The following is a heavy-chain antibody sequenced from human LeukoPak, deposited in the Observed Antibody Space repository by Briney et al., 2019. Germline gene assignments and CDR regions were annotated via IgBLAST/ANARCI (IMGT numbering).Heavy chain of an antibody. V-gene: IGHV3-74*01. CDR3: VRDLREADH. J-gene: IGHJ4*02. Sequence: GGSLRLSCAASGFSFKDYWMRWVRHAPGKGLVWVSRINFDGSDANYADFVRGRFTISRDNAKNTVYLQMNSLRVEDMAVYYCVRDLREADHWGQGTLLTVSS. D-gene: IGHD1-26*01. CDR1: GFSFKDYW. CDR2: INFDGSDA.